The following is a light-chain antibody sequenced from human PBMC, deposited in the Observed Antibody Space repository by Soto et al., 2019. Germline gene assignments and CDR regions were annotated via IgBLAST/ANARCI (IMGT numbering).Light chain of an antibody. CDR1: SSNIGRNT. CDR2: NNN. V-gene: IGLV1-44*01. J-gene: IGLJ3*02. CDR3: AAWDDSLIAWL. Sequence: QSVLTQPPSASGTPGQRVTIYCSGSSSNIGRNTVNWYQQLPGTAPKLLIYNNNQRPSGVPDRFSGSKSGTSASLAISGLQSEDEADYYCAAWDDSLIAWLFGGGTQLTVL.